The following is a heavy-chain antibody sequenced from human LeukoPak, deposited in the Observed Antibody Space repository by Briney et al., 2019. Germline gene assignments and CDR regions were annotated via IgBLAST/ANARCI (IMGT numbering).Heavy chain of an antibody. CDR1: GYTFTGYY. CDR2: INPNSGGT. V-gene: IGHV1-2*02. Sequence: ASVKVSCKASGYTFTGYYIHWVRQAPGQGLEWMGWINPNSGGTNCAQKFQGRVTMTRDTSISTAYMELSRLRSDDTAVYCCARDLGIAARYFDYWGQGTLVTVSS. J-gene: IGHJ4*02. D-gene: IGHD6-6*01. CDR3: ARDLGIAARYFDY.